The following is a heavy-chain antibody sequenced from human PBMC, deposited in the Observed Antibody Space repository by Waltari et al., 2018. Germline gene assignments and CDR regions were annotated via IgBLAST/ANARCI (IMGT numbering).Heavy chain of an antibody. CDR3: ARLVGYDFWSGYLDAFDI. V-gene: IGHV4-38-2*01. CDR1: GYSISSGYY. D-gene: IGHD3-3*01. Sequence: QVQLQESGPGLVKPSETLSLTCAVSGYSISSGYYWGWIRQPPGRGLEWIGSIYHSGSTNYNPALKSRVTIAVDTSKNQFSLKLSSVTAADTAGDYCARLVGYDFWSGYLDAFDIWGQGTMVTVSS. CDR2: IYHSGST. J-gene: IGHJ3*02.